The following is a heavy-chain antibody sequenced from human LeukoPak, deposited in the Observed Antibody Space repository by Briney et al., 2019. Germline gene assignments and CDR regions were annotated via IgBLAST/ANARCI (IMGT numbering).Heavy chain of an antibody. CDR3: ARVGLRLGELSSLPIYYFDY. Sequence: SVKVSCKASGGTFSSYAISWVRQAPGQGLEWMGGIIPIFGTANYAQKFQGRVTITTDESTSTAYMELSSLRSEDTAVYYCARVGLRLGELSSLPIYYFDYWGQGALVTVSS. D-gene: IGHD3-16*02. J-gene: IGHJ4*02. CDR2: IIPIFGTA. CDR1: GGTFSSYA. V-gene: IGHV1-69*05.